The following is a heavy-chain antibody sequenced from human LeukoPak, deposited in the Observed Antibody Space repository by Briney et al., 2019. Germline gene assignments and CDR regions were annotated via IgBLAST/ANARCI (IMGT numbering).Heavy chain of an antibody. CDR1: GFTLDSYA. CDR2: IRCNGGNI. D-gene: IGHD2-8*01. J-gene: IGHJ4*02. Sequence: PGGSLRLSCAASGFTLDSYAIHWVRQTPGKGLEWVLGIRCNGGNIAYGESARGRFTISRDNAKNSVYLQMNSLRTEDTAVYFCPKVPVCANGVCHYYLDSWGQGALVTVSS. V-gene: IGHV3-9*01. CDR3: PKVPVCANGVCHYYLDS.